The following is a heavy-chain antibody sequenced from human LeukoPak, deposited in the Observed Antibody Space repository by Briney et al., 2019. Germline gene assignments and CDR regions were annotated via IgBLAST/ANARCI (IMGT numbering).Heavy chain of an antibody. Sequence: GGSLRLSCAASGFTFSTYWMSWVRQAPGKGLEWVANIKQDGSEKYYVDSVKGRFTISRDNARNSLYLQMNSLRAEDTAVYYCTRDYCGGDCYPYWYFGPWGRGTLVTVSS. D-gene: IGHD2-21*02. CDR1: GFTFSTYW. V-gene: IGHV3-7*05. J-gene: IGHJ2*01. CDR2: IKQDGSEK. CDR3: TRDYCGGDCYPYWYFGP.